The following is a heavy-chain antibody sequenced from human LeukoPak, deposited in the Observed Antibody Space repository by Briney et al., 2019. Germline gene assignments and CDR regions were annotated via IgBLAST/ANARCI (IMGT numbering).Heavy chain of an antibody. D-gene: IGHD3-16*01. J-gene: IGHJ6*02. CDR3: ARDSAMEVMNYYYGMDV. V-gene: IGHV3-21*01. CDR1: GFTFSDYY. CDR2: ISSSSSYI. Sequence: GGSLRLSCAASGFTFSDYYMNWVRQAPGKGLEWVSSISSSSSYIYYADSVKGRFTISRDNAKNSLYLQMNSLRAEDTAVYYCARDSAMEVMNYYYGMDVWGQGTTVTVSS.